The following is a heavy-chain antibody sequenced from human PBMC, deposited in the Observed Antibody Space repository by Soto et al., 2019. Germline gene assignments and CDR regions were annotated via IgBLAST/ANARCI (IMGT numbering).Heavy chain of an antibody. CDR3: ASNPVDYGDHDY. CDR2: IYYSGST. D-gene: IGHD4-17*01. Sequence: SETLSLTCTVSGGSISSSSYYWGWIRQPPGKGLEWIGSIYYSGSTYYNPSLKSRVTISVDTSKNQFSLKLSSVTAADTAVYYCASNPVDYGDHDYWGQGTLVTVSS. J-gene: IGHJ4*02. V-gene: IGHV4-39*01. CDR1: GGSISSSSYY.